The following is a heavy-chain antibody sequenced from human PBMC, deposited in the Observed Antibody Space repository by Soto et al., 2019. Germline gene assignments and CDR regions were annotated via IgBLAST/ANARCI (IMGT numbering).Heavy chain of an antibody. CDR3: ARDAPDYGDYTLDYHYYGMDV. CDR1: GYTFTSYG. CDR2: ISAYNGNT. D-gene: IGHD4-17*01. V-gene: IGHV1-18*01. J-gene: IGHJ6*02. Sequence: ASVKVSCKASGYTFTSYGISWVRQAPGQGLEWMGWISAYNGNTNYAQKLQGRVTMTTDTSTSTAYMKLRSLRSDDTAVYYCARDAPDYGDYTLDYHYYGMDVWGQGTTVTVSS.